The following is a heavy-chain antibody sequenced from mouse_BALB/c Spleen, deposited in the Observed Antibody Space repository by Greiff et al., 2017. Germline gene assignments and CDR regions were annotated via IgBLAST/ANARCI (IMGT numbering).Heavy chain of an antibody. Sequence: EVQLVESGGGLVQPGGSRKLSCAASGFTFTSFGMHWVRQTPEKVVEWVAYISSVSSTNYYEDTVKGRCTISRDNPKNSLFLQLTSLRSEDTATYYCARVGYDSHYYALDYWGQGTSVTVSA. CDR2: ISSVSSTN. CDR3: ARVGYDSHYYALDY. J-gene: IGHJ4*01. V-gene: IGHV5-17*02. D-gene: IGHD2-4*01. CDR1: GFTFTSFG.